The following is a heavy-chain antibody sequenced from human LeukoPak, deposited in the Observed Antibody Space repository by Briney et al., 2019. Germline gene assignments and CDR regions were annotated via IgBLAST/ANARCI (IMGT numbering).Heavy chain of an antibody. CDR2: ISAYNGNT. CDR1: GYTFTSYG. CDR3: ARVSRVANDY. D-gene: IGHD2-15*01. J-gene: IGHJ4*02. V-gene: IGHV1-18*01. Sequence: ASVKVSCKASGYTFTSYGISGVRPAPGQGREWMGWISAYNGNTNYAQKLQGRVNMTTDTSTGTAYMEMRSLRSDDTAVYYCARVSRVANDYWGQGTLVTVSS.